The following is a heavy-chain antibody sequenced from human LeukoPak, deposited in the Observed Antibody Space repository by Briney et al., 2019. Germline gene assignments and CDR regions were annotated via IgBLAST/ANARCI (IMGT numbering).Heavy chain of an antibody. CDR1: GFTFSSYA. CDR3: AKGGFGFGELKFDY. V-gene: IGHV3-23*01. D-gene: IGHD3-10*01. Sequence: GGSLRLSCAASGFTFSSYAMSWVRQAPGKGLEWVSGISGSGARTYYADSVKGRFTISRDNSKNRMYLQMNSLRAEDTAEYHCAKGGFGFGELKFDYWGQGTLVTVSS. CDR2: ISGSGART. J-gene: IGHJ4*02.